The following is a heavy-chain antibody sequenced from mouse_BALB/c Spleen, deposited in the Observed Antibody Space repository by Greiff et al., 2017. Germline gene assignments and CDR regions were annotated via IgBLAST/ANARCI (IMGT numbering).Heavy chain of an antibody. J-gene: IGHJ2*01. CDR1: GFTFSDYY. D-gene: IGHD2-4*01. V-gene: IGHV5-4*02. CDR3: ARDNDYDAAYFDY. Sequence: EVMLVESGGGLVKPGGSLKLSCAASGFTFSDYYMYWVRQTPEKRLEWVATISDGGSYTYYPDSVKGRFTISRDNAKNNLYLQMSSLKSEDTAMYYCARDNDYDAAYFDYWGQGTTLTVSS. CDR2: ISDGGSYT.